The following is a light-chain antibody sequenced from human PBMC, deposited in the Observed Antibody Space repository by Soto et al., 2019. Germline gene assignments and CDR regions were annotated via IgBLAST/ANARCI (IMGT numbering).Light chain of an antibody. J-gene: IGKJ5*01. V-gene: IGKV1-39*01. CDR2: AAS. Sequence: DIQMTQSPSSLSASVGDRVTITCRASQTISFYLNWYQQKPGKAPKVLIYAASNLQSGVPSRFSGSGSGTDFTLTISSLQPEDFATYYCQQSYSTPITFGQGTRLEIK. CDR3: QQSYSTPIT. CDR1: QTISFY.